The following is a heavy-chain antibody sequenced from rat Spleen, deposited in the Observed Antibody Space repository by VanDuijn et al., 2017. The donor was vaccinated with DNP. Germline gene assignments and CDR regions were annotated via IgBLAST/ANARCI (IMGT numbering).Heavy chain of an antibody. CDR2: ISTSGSRT. J-gene: IGHJ1*01. CDR3: ARGSTSIYWYFDF. V-gene: IGHV5-19*01. CDR1: GFTFSNSG. Sequence: EVQLVESGGGLVQPGRSLKLSCAASGFTFSNSGMHWIRQAPKKGLEWVATISTSGSRTYYADSVKGRFTISRDDAKSGLYLQMNSLKSEDTATYYCARGSTSIYWYFDFWGPGTMVTVSS. D-gene: IGHD3-1*01.